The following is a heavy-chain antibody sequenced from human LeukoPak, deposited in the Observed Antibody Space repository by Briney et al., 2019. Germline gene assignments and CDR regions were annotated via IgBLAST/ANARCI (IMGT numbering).Heavy chain of an antibody. CDR3: ASDPDYGDY. J-gene: IGHJ4*02. CDR1: GGTFSSYA. V-gene: IGHV1-69*04. Sequence: SVKVSCKASGGTFSSYAISWVRQAPGQRLEWMGRIIPILGIANYAQKFQGRVTITADKSTSTAYMELSSLRSEDTAVYYCASDPDYGDYWGQGTLVTVSS. CDR2: IIPILGIA.